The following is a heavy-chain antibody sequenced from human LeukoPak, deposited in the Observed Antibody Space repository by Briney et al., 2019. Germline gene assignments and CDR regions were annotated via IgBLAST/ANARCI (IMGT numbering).Heavy chain of an antibody. J-gene: IGHJ3*02. V-gene: IGHV1-2*02. Sequence: GASVKVSCKASGYTFNGYYIHWVRQAPGQGLEWMGWINPNSGVTKYAQQFQGRVTMTWDTSVSTAYMELYRLTSDDTAMYYCARFGVVTNAAFDIWGQGTMVTISS. CDR2: INPNSGVT. CDR1: GYTFNGYY. CDR3: ARFGVVTNAAFDI. D-gene: IGHD3-3*01.